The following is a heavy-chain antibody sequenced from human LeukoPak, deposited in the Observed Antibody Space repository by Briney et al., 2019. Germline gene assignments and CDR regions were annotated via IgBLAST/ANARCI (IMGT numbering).Heavy chain of an antibody. D-gene: IGHD6-13*01. CDR2: ISASGSTI. CDR3: ARVSTAASLAIDY. V-gene: IGHV3-48*04. J-gene: IGHJ4*02. CDR1: GFTFSSYS. Sequence: GGSLRLSCAASGFTFSSYSMNWVRQAPGKGLEWVSYISASGSTIYYADSVKGRFTISRDNAKNSLYLQMNSLRAEDTAVYYCARVSTAASLAIDYWGQGTLVTVST.